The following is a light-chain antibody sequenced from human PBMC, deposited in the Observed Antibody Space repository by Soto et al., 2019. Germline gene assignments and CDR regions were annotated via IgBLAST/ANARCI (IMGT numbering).Light chain of an antibody. CDR2: DTP. Sequence: ELVMTQSTVTLSVSPGERATPSCRANPSASRTLLWYQPKPRRPPRRLLYDTPTRATGSPAGFSGSEPGTESTLTISSLQSEDVAVQYGQPYNTWTSHPFGQRTRLQ. CDR3: QPYNTWTSHP. CDR1: PSASRT. J-gene: IGKJ5*01. V-gene: IGKV3-15*01.